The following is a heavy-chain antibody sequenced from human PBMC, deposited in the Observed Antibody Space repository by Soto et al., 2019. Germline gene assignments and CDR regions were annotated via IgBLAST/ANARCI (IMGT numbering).Heavy chain of an antibody. D-gene: IGHD1-26*01. J-gene: IGHJ4*02. V-gene: IGHV1-18*01. CDR3: ARQGPPARGSYLYYFDY. Sequence: QVQLVQSGAEVKKPGASVKVSCKASGYTFTSYGISWVRQAPGQGLEWMGWISAYNGNTNYAQKLQGRVTMTTDTAKSTAYKERRSLRSDDTAVYYCARQGPPARGSYLYYFDYWGRGTLVTVSS. CDR2: ISAYNGNT. CDR1: GYTFTSYG.